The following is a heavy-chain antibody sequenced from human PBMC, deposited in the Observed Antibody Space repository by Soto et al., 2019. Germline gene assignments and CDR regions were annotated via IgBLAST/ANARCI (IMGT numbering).Heavy chain of an antibody. CDR3: ARDLAAVPRAFDY. J-gene: IGHJ4*02. D-gene: IGHD6-13*01. CDR2: VYYTGTT. V-gene: IGHV4-59*01. CDR1: GGSISSYF. Sequence: QVQLQESGPGLLKPSETLSLTCTVSGGSISSYFYIWVRQPPGKGLEWIGSVYYTGTTDYNPSLKGRVTISVDTSKTQFSPNLRSVTAADTAVYYCARDLAAVPRAFDYWGRGTLVTVSS.